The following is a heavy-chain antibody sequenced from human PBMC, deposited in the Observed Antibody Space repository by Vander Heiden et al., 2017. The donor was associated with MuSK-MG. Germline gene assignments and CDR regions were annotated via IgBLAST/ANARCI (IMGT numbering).Heavy chain of an antibody. D-gene: IGHD3-22*01. J-gene: IGHJ3*01. Sequence: EVQLVESGGGLIQPGGSLGLSCEASGFTVVLYFMTWVRQAPGKGLEWVSVIYSGGNTYYADPVKGRYTISRDNSKNTLFLQMNSLRAEDTAVYYCARSDTPPYYYDHSGPDGFDVWGQGTMVTVSS. CDR3: ARSDTPPYYYDHSGPDGFDV. CDR1: GFTVVLYF. CDR2: IYSGGNT. V-gene: IGHV3-53*01.